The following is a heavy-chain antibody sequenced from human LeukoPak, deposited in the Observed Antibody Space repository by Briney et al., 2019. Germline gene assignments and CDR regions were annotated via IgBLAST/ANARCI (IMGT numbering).Heavy chain of an antibody. CDR1: GFTFSSYS. J-gene: IGHJ5*02. V-gene: IGHV3-21*01. CDR2: ISSSSRYI. Sequence: PGGSLRLSCAASGFTFSSYSKNWVRQTPGKGLEWVSSISSSSRYIYYADSVKGRFTISRDNAKNSLYLQMNSLRAEDTAVYYCARDREYTDYPHNWFDPWGQGTLVTVSS. CDR3: ARDREYTDYPHNWFDP. D-gene: IGHD4-11*01.